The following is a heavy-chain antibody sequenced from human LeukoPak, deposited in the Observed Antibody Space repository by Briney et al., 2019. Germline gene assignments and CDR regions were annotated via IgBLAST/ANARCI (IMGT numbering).Heavy chain of an antibody. CDR1: GYSFTTYW. CDR2: IYPGDSDT. J-gene: IGHJ3*02. D-gene: IGHD3-22*01. V-gene: IGHV5-51*01. CDR3: ARPLQNYDSTSSAFDI. Sequence: GESLKISCKGSGYSFTTYWIGWVRQMPGKGLEWMGIIYPGDSDTRYSPSFQGQVTISADKSINTAYLQWNSLKASDTAMYYCARPLQNYDSTSSAFDIWGQGTMVTVSS.